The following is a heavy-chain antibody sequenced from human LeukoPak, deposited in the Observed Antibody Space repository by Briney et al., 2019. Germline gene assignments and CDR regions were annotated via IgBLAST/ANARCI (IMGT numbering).Heavy chain of an antibody. D-gene: IGHD3-10*01. CDR1: GGSISGYY. V-gene: IGHV4-59*01. CDR3: ARVHYYGSGLSSYFDY. Sequence: PSETLSLTCTVSGGSISGYYWSWIRQPPGKGLECIGYIYYSGSTKYNPSLKSRVIISVDTPKNQFSLKVNSVTAADTAVYYCARVHYYGSGLSSYFDYWGQGSLVTVSS. J-gene: IGHJ4*02. CDR2: IYYSGST.